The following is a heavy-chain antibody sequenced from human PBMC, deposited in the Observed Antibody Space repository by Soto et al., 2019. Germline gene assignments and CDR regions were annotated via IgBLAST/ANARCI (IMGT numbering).Heavy chain of an antibody. D-gene: IGHD1-7*01. Sequence: EVQLLESGGGLVQPGGSLRLSCAAYGFTFSSSAMSWVRQAPGKGLEWVSVISGSGGSTYYADSVKGRFTISRDKSKNTLYLQMNSLRAEDTAVYYCAKSLNNWNYGDSFDYCGQGTLVTVSS. CDR3: AKSLNNWNYGDSFDY. CDR2: ISGSGGST. CDR1: GFTFSSSA. V-gene: IGHV3-23*01. J-gene: IGHJ4*02.